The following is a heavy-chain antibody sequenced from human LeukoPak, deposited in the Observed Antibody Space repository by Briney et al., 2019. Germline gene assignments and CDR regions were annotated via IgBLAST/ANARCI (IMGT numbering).Heavy chain of an antibody. Sequence: SLHTLNNDVIKLVRESDPQDLESMGRINPNSGNTGYAQNFQGRVTITRDTSISTAYMELSSLRSEDTAVYYCVRDSNGQTRADDPFDIWGQGTMATVSS. CDR3: VRDSNGQTRADDPFDI. V-gene: IGHV1-8*01. J-gene: IGHJ3*02. CDR2: INPNSGNT. CDR1: LHTLNNDV. D-gene: IGHD6-19*01.